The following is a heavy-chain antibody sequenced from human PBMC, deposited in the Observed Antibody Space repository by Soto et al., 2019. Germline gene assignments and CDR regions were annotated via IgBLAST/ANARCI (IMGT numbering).Heavy chain of an antibody. D-gene: IGHD6-19*01. CDR2: MNPHSGNT. J-gene: IGHJ4*02. CDR1: GYTFTSYD. Sequence: QVQLVQSGAEVKKPGASVKVSCKASGYTFTSYDINWVRQATGQGLEWMGWMNPHSGNTGYAQKFQGRVTMTRNTSIRPDYMELSSLRSEDTAVYYCARGRGHSSGWYGDYWGQGTLVTVSS. CDR3: ARGRGHSSGWYGDY. V-gene: IGHV1-8*01.